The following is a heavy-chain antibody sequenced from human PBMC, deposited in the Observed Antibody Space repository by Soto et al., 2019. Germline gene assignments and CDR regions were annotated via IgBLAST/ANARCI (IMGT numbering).Heavy chain of an antibody. Sequence: EVQLVESGGGLVKPGGSLRLSCAASGFTFSSYSMNWVRQAPGKGLEWVSSISSSSSYIYYADSVKGRFTISRDNGKNSLYLQMNSLRAEDTAVYYCARTDDYGEYGGVYDYWGQGTLVTVSS. CDR2: ISSSSSYI. J-gene: IGHJ4*02. V-gene: IGHV3-21*01. CDR3: ARTDDYGEYGGVYDY. D-gene: IGHD4-17*01. CDR1: GFTFSSYS.